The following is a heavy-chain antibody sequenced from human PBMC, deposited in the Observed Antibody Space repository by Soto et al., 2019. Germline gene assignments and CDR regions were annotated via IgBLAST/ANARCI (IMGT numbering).Heavy chain of an antibody. Sequence: PGGSLRLSCVASGFTFSSYGISWVRQAPGKGLEWVSAISGSGGSTYYADSVKGRFTISRENSKNTLYLQMNSLRAEDTAVYYCAKAPEVGAILPGYWGQGTLVTVSS. J-gene: IGHJ4*02. V-gene: IGHV3-23*01. CDR2: ISGSGGST. D-gene: IGHD1-26*01. CDR3: AKAPEVGAILPGY. CDR1: GFTFSSYG.